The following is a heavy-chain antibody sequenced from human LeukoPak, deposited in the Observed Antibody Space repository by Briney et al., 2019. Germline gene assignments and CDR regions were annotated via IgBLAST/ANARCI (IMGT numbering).Heavy chain of an antibody. CDR3: AKGEYSAYYYYHMDV. J-gene: IGHJ6*03. D-gene: IGHD6-6*01. Sequence: SETLSLTCTVSGGSISSYHWNWIRQPAGKGLEWIGRIYTSGSTNYNPSLKSRVTMSVDTSKNQFSLKLSSVTAADTAVYYCAKGEYSAYYYYHMDVWGKGTTVTVSS. CDR1: GGSISSYH. CDR2: IYTSGST. V-gene: IGHV4-4*07.